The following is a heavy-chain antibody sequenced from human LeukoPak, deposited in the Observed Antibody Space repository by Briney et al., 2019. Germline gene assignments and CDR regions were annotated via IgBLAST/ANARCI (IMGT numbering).Heavy chain of an antibody. CDR1: GYTFTNYA. Sequence: GASVKASCKASGYTFTNYAISWVRQAPGQGLEWVARISGYNGNTDYAQKVKDRVTVTADTSTAYLEMRGLTSDDTAVYYCARDHGDFVGVRVGFDSWGQGTLVTVSS. CDR3: ARDHGDFVGVRVGFDS. CDR2: ISGYNGNT. V-gene: IGHV1-18*01. D-gene: IGHD4-17*01. J-gene: IGHJ4*02.